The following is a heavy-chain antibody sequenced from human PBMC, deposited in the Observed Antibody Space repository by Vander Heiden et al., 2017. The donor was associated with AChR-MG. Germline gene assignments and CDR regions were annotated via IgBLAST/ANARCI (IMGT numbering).Heavy chain of an antibody. CDR2: IGGSGGST. D-gene: IGHD6-19*01. CDR3: ARYSGGWYEDY. V-gene: IGHV3-23*01. Sequence: EVQLLESGGGLVQPGGSLRLSCAASGFTFSSYAMTWVRQAPGKGLEWVSTIGGSGGSTYYADSVKGRFTISRDNSKNTLYLQMNSLRAEDTAVYCCARYSGGWYEDYWGQGTLVTVSS. CDR1: GFTFSSYA. J-gene: IGHJ4*02.